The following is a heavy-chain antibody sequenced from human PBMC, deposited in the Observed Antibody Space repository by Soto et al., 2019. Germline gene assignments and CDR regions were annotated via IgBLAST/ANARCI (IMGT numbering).Heavy chain of an antibody. CDR3: ARGGIVVVVAATHIWFDP. J-gene: IGHJ5*02. CDR1: GGSFSGYY. V-gene: IGHV4-34*01. CDR2: INHSGST. Sequence: SETLSLTCAVYGGSFSGYYWSWIRQPPGKGLEWIGEINHSGSTNYNPSLKSRVTISVDTSKNQFSLKLSSVTAADTAVYYCARGGIVVVVAATHIWFDPWGQGTLVTVSS. D-gene: IGHD2-15*01.